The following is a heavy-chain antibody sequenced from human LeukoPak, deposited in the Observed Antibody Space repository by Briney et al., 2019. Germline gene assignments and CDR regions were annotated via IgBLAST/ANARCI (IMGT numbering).Heavy chain of an antibody. Sequence: SETLSLTCTVSGGSISSYYWSWIRQPPGKGLEWIGYIYYSGSTNYNPSLKSRVTISVDTSKNQFSLKLSPVTAADTAVYYCARDDPVAGTIDYWGQGTLVTVSS. CDR2: IYYSGST. V-gene: IGHV4-59*01. J-gene: IGHJ4*02. CDR1: GGSISSYY. CDR3: ARDDPVAGTIDY. D-gene: IGHD6-19*01.